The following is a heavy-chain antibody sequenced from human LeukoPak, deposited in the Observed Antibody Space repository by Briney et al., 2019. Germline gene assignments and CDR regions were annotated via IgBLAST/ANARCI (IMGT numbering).Heavy chain of an antibody. CDR3: ARHQWHYYYYMGV. J-gene: IGHJ6*03. CDR1: GGSISSSSYY. V-gene: IGHV4-39*01. CDR2: IYYSGDT. Sequence: SETLSLTCTVSGGSISSSSYYWGWIRQPPGKGLEWIGSIYYSGDTYYNPSLKSRRVAISVDTSKNQFSLRLSSVTAADTAVYYCARHQWHYYYYMGVWGKGSTVTVSS. D-gene: IGHD6-19*01.